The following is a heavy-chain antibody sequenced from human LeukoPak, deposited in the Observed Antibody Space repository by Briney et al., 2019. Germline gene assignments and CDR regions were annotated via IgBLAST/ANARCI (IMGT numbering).Heavy chain of an antibody. CDR2: ISSSGSTI. Sequence: GGSLRLSCAAPGFTFSDYYMSWIRQAPGKGLEWVSYISSSGSTIYYADSVKGRFTISRDNAKNSLYLQMNSLRAEDTAVYYCAREEYSSSSADYWGQGTLVTVSS. J-gene: IGHJ4*02. CDR1: GFTFSDYY. V-gene: IGHV3-11*01. CDR3: AREEYSSSSADY. D-gene: IGHD6-6*01.